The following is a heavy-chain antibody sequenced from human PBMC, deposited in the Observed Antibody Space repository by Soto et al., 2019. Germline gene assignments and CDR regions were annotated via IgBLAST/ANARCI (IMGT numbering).Heavy chain of an antibody. CDR1: GGSISSGDYY. V-gene: IGHV4-30-4*01. D-gene: IGHD2-2*01. CDR2: IYYSGST. Sequence: SETLSLTCTVSGGSISSGDYYWSWIRQPPGKGLEWIGYIYYSGSTYYNPSLKSRVTISVDTSKNQFSLKLSSVTAADTAVYYCARGLLVVPAASDSPWFDPWGQGTLVTVSS. CDR3: ARGLLVVPAASDSPWFDP. J-gene: IGHJ5*02.